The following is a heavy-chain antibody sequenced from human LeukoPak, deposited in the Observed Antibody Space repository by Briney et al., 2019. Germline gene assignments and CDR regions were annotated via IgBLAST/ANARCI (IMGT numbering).Heavy chain of an antibody. CDR2: IGTSGANT. Sequence: GGSLRLSCAASGLTFSNYWMDWVRQTPGKGLEWVATIGTSGANTYHADSVKGRFTISRDNSKSTLYLQMNSLRAEDTAVYHCAKKSGDHFHFDFWGQGTLVTVSS. D-gene: IGHD2-21*01. V-gene: IGHV3-23*01. CDR3: AKKSGDHFHFDF. CDR1: GLTFSNYW. J-gene: IGHJ4*02.